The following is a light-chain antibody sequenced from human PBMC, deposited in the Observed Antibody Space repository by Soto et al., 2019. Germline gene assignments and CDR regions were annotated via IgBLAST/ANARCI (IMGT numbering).Light chain of an antibody. CDR2: GNT. CDR3: QSYDRLSGYV. V-gene: IGLV1-40*01. J-gene: IGLJ1*01. CDR1: SSNIGAGYD. Sequence: SVLTQPPSVSGAPGQRVTISCTGSSSNIGAGYDVHWYQQVPGTAPKLLIYGNTNRPSGVPDRFSGSKSGTSASLAITGLQAEDEADYYCQSYDRLSGYVFGPGTKVTVL.